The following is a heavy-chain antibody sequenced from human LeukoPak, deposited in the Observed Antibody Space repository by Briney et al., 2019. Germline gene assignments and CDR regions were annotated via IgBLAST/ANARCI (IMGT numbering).Heavy chain of an antibody. CDR1: GGSITSNPYY. J-gene: IGHJ4*02. D-gene: IGHD2-8*01. V-gene: IGHV4-39*07. CDR3: ARINGGI. Sequence: KPSETLSLTCTVTGGSITSNPYYWGWIRQPPGKGLEWIGSISFDGNSYYDPSLKSRVTVSRDTSKNQFSLKVNSATAADTAVYYCARINGGIWGQGTLVTVSS. CDR2: ISFDGNS.